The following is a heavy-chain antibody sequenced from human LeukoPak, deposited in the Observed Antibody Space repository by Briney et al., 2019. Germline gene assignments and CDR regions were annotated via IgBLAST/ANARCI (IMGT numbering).Heavy chain of an antibody. J-gene: IGHJ4*02. CDR3: ARGDYYGSGSSNYFDY. CDR2: ISAYNGNT. V-gene: IGHV1-18*01. Sequence: ASVKVSCKASGYTFTSYGISWVGQAPGQGLEGMGWISAYNGNTNYAQKLQGRVTMTTDTSTSTAYMELRSLRSDDTAVYYCARGDYYGSGSSNYFDYWGQGTLVTVSS. D-gene: IGHD3-10*01. CDR1: GYTFTSYG.